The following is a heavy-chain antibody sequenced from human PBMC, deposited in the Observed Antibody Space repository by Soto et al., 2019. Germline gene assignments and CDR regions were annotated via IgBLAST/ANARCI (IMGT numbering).Heavy chain of an antibody. Sequence: SETLSLTCAVYGGTFSGYYWSWIRQPTGKGLEWIGEINHSGSTNYNPSLKSRVTISVDTSKNQFSLKLSSVTAADTAVYYCARGKPSITMVRGVGPNWFDPWGQGTLVT. CDR1: GGTFSGYY. J-gene: IGHJ5*02. CDR3: ARGKPSITMVRGVGPNWFDP. CDR2: INHSGST. V-gene: IGHV4-34*01. D-gene: IGHD3-10*01.